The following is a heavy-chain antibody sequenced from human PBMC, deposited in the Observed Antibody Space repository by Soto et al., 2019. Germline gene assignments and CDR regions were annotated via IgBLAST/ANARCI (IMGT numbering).Heavy chain of an antibody. CDR2: ISAYNGNT. J-gene: IGHJ4*02. CDR3: ARVIVRPVVTQHYFDY. V-gene: IGHV1-18*01. Sequence: QVQLVQSGAEVKKPGASVKVSCKASGYTFTSYGISWVRQAPGQGLEWMGWISAYNGNTNYAQKLQGRVTMTTDTSTSTAYMELRSLRSYDTAVYYYARVIVRPVVTQHYFDYWGQGTLVTVSS. D-gene: IGHD3-22*01. CDR1: GYTFTSYG.